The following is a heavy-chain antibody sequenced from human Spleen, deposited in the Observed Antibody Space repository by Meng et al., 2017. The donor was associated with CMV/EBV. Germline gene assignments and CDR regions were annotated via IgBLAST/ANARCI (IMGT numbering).Heavy chain of an antibody. CDR3: AKDSSRSTWYGPDDYSGMDV. J-gene: IGHJ6*02. CDR2: IWYDGSNE. D-gene: IGHD6-13*01. V-gene: IGHV3-33*06. CDR1: GFTFSNYW. Sequence: GESLKISCAASGFTFSNYWMSWVRQAPGKALEWVAVIWYDGSNENYSESVKGRFSISRDYSKNTLYLQMNSLRAEDTDVYYCAKDSSRSTWYGPDDYSGMDVWGQGTTVTVSS.